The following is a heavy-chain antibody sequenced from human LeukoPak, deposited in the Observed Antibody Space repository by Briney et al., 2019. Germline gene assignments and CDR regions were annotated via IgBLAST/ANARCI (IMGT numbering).Heavy chain of an antibody. J-gene: IGHJ3*02. CDR3: AREYYYESSDYYVVLSGAFDI. D-gene: IGHD3-22*01. V-gene: IGHV1-46*01. CDR2: INPSGGST. Sequence: ASVKVSCKASGYTFTSYYMHWVQQAPGQGLEWMGIINPSGGSTSYAQKFQGRVTMTRDTSISTAYMELSSLRSDGTAVYYCAREYYYESSDYYVVLSGAFDIWGQGTMVTVSS. CDR1: GYTFTSYY.